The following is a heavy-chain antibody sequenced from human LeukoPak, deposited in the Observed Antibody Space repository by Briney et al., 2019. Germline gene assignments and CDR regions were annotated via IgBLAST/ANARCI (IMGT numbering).Heavy chain of an antibody. J-gene: IGHJ4*02. Sequence: SQTLSLTCTVSGGSISSGDYYWSWIRQPPGKGLEWIGYIYYSGSTYYNPSLKSRVTTSVDTSKNQFSLKLSSVTAADTAVYYCARDRLGDPIDYWGQGTLVTVSS. CDR2: IYYSGST. CDR1: GGSISSGDYY. V-gene: IGHV4-30-4*08. D-gene: IGHD3-16*01. CDR3: ARDRLGDPIDY.